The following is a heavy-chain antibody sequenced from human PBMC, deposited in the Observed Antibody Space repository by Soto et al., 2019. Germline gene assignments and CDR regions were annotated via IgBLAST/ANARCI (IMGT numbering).Heavy chain of an antibody. CDR1: GGAFSRYS. J-gene: IGHJ6*02. D-gene: IGHD2-2*01. CDR3: AREDRDRETGLVPAAIDGMDV. Sequence: TSVKLTCKDSGGAFSRYSITWVRQAPGHGLEWIGRIIPIFGIASYAQKFQGRVTITADESTSTAYMELSSLRSDDTAVYYCAREDRDRETGLVPAAIDGMDVWGQGTTVTVSS. CDR2: IIPIFGIA. V-gene: IGHV1-69*13.